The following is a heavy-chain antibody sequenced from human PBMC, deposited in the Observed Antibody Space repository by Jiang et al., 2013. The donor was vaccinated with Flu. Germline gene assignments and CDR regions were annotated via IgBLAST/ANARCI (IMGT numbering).Heavy chain of an antibody. Sequence: RLSCAASGFTVSSNYMSWVRQAPGKGLEWVSVIYSGGSTYYADSVKGRFTISRDNSKNTLYLQMNSLRAEDTAVYYCARDWESGSYYDYWGQGTLVTVSS. CDR3: ARDWESGSYYDY. D-gene: IGHD1-26*01. J-gene: IGHJ4*02. V-gene: IGHV3-53*01. CDR2: IYSGGST. CDR1: GFTVSSNY.